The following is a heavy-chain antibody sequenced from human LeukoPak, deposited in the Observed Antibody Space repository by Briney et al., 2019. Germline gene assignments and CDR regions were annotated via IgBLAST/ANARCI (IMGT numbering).Heavy chain of an antibody. CDR1: GYTFTGYY. J-gene: IGHJ6*03. Sequence: ASVKVSCKASGYTFTGYYMHWVRQAPGQGLEWMGWINPNSGGTNYAQKFQGRVTMTRDTSISTAYMELSRLRSDDTAVYYCARGDGTSIHYYYYYYMDVWGKGTTVTVSS. V-gene: IGHV1-2*02. D-gene: IGHD5-24*01. CDR2: INPNSGGT. CDR3: ARGDGTSIHYYYYYYMDV.